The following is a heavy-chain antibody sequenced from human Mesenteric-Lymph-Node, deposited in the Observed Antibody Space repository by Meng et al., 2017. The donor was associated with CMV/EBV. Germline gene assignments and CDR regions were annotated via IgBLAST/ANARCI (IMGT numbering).Heavy chain of an antibody. J-gene: IGHJ4*02. CDR2: IRYDGSNE. V-gene: IGHV3-30*02. CDR1: GFTFSNYG. Sequence: GESLKISCAASGFTFSNYGMPWVRQAPGKGLECVSFIRYDGSNEYYADSLKGRFTISRDNSKNTVYLQMNSLRAEDTALYYCAKDGSGSFLHYWGQGTLVTVSS. CDR3: AKDGSGSFLHY. D-gene: IGHD3-10*01.